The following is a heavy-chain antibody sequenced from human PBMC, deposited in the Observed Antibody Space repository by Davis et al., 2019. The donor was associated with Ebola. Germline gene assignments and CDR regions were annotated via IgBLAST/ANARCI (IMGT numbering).Heavy chain of an antibody. CDR3: AREALRCGGDCLDL. CDR1: GFTFSTYA. CDR2: ISGGGGTT. D-gene: IGHD2-21*01. Sequence: PGGSLRLSCGASGFTFSTYAMSWVRQAPGQGLEWIAVISGGGGTTYYADAVKGRVTISRDNSDNTLYLQMNSLRAEDTAVYYCAREALRCGGDCLDLWGQGTLVTVSS. V-gene: IGHV3-23*01. J-gene: IGHJ5*02.